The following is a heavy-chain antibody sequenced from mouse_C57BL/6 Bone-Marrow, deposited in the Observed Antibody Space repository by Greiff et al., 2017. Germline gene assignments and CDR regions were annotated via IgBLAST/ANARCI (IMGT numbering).Heavy chain of an antibody. D-gene: IGHD2-4*01. J-gene: IGHJ4*01. CDR2: IDPSDSYT. CDR3: ARSGDYGDYYAMDY. V-gene: IGHV1-69*01. Sequence: QVQLQQPGAELVMPGASVKLSCKASGYTFTSYWMHWVKQRPGQGLEWIGEIDPSDSYTNYNQKFKGKSTLTVDKSSSTAYMQLSSLTSEDSAVXYCARSGDYGDYYAMDYWGQGTSVTVSS. CDR1: GYTFTSYW.